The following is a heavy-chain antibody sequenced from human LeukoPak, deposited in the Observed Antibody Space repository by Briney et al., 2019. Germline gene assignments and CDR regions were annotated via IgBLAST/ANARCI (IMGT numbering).Heavy chain of an antibody. CDR2: INPSGGST. J-gene: IGHJ3*02. D-gene: IGHD1-26*01. Sequence: ASVKVSCKASGCTFTSYYMHWVRQAPGQGLEWMGIINPSGGSTSYAQKFQDRVTMTRDTSTSTVYMELSSLRSEDTAVYYCAREGGSYSYAFDIWGQGTMVTVSS. CDR1: GCTFTSYY. V-gene: IGHV1-46*01. CDR3: AREGGSYSYAFDI.